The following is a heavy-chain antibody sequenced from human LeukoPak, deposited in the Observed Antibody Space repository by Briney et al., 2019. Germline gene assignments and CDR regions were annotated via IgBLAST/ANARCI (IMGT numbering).Heavy chain of an antibody. Sequence: GSLRLSCAASGFTVSSNYMTWVRQAPGKGLEWVAVISYDGSNKYYADSVKGRFTISRDNSKNTLYLQMDSLRAEDTAVYYCAKEEVVVAATYSYYMDVWGKGTTVTVSS. J-gene: IGHJ6*03. D-gene: IGHD2-15*01. CDR3: AKEEVVVAATYSYYMDV. V-gene: IGHV3-30*18. CDR1: GFTVSSNY. CDR2: ISYDGSNK.